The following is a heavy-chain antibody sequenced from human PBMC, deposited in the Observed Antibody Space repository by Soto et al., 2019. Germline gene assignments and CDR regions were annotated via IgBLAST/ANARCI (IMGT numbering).Heavy chain of an antibody. D-gene: IGHD2-21*01. CDR2: VYSSGTT. J-gene: IGHJ4*02. CDR3: ARDIASYAYGEGY. CDR1: GGAIGSYW. V-gene: IGHV4-4*07. Sequence: KRSETLSLTCTVSGGAIGSYWCCLSRHPAGKGREWIGRVYSSGTTDYNPSLNSRATMSVETSKNQFSLKLSSVTAADTAVYYCARDIASYAYGEGYWGQGTQVTVSS.